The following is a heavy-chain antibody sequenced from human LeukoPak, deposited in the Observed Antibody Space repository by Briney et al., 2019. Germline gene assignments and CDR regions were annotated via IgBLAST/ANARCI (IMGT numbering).Heavy chain of an antibody. CDR1: GFTFSSYG. D-gene: IGHD6-19*01. CDR2: ISYDGSNK. V-gene: IGHV3-30*03. CDR3: ARDTRGISVAGYYYYFYMDV. J-gene: IGHJ6*03. Sequence: GGSLRLSCAASGFTFSSYGMHWVRQAPGKGLEWVAVISYDGSNKYYADSVKGRFTISRDNSKNTLYLQMNSLRVEDTAVYYCARDTRGISVAGYYYYFYMDVWGKGTTVTVSS.